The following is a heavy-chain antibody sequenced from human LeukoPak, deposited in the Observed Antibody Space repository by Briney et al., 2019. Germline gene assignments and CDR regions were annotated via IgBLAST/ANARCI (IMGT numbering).Heavy chain of an antibody. Sequence: KPSETLSLTCTVSGGSISSYYWSWLRQPAGKGLEWIGRIYTSGSTNYNPSLRSRVTISVDTSKNQFSLKLSSVTAADTAVYYCASTAADYYYYMDVWGKGTTVTVSS. V-gene: IGHV4-4*07. D-gene: IGHD6-13*01. CDR2: IYTSGST. J-gene: IGHJ6*03. CDR3: ASTAADYYYYMDV. CDR1: GGSISSYY.